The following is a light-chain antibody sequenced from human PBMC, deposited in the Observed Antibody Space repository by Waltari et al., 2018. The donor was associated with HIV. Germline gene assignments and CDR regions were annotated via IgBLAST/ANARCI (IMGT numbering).Light chain of an antibody. CDR2: AAS. CDR1: QAINTY. J-gene: IGKJ4*01. CDR3: QQFHSFPLT. Sequence: IQLTQSPSFLSASVGDRVTITCRASQAINTYLAWYQQKPGKAPKLLMYAASTLQRGVPPTFSGSGSGTEFTLTINALHPDDFATYYCQQFHSFPLTFGGGTNAE. V-gene: IGKV1-9*01.